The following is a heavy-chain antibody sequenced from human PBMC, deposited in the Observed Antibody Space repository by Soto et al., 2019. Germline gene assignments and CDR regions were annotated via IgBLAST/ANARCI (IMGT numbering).Heavy chain of an antibody. CDR1: GFTFSNYG. CDR3: AKKSGEGATWYFDY. Sequence: EVQLLESGGGLVQPGGSLRLSCAASGFTFSNYGMSWVRQAPGKGLEWVSALPEIGTNTYYADSVKGRFTISRDNSKNTLFLQINNLRAGDTAVYYCAKKSGEGATWYFDYWGQGTLVTVSS. J-gene: IGHJ4*02. V-gene: IGHV3-23*01. D-gene: IGHD3-10*01. CDR2: LPEIGTNT.